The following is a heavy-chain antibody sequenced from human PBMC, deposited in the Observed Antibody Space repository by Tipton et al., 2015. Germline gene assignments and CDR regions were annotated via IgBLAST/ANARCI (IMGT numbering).Heavy chain of an antibody. J-gene: IGHJ3*02. CDR1: GGSISSYY. V-gene: IGHV4-59*01. D-gene: IGHD3-22*01. Sequence: LRLSCTVSGGSISSYYWSWIRQPPGKGLEWIGYISYSGSTNYNPSLKSRVTISLDTSKNQFSLKLSSVTAADTAVYYCARTQGYFDGSGYYYDAFDIWGQGTMVTVSS. CDR3: ARTQGYFDGSGYYYDAFDI. CDR2: ISYSGST.